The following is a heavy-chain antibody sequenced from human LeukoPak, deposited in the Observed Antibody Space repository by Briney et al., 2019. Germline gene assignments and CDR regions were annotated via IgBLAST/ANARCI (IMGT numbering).Heavy chain of an antibody. J-gene: IGHJ6*03. V-gene: IGHV3-23*01. D-gene: IGHD1-26*01. CDR1: RFTFNRYS. CDR3: AKWDENFYYMDV. CDR2: ISASGGGT. Sequence: GGSLRLSCAASRFTFNRYSMSWVRKAPGKGLQWVSSISASGGGTHYASSVRGRFSISRDNSKDTVFLQMNGLRAEDTAIYYCAKWDENFYYMDVWGQGTTVTVSS.